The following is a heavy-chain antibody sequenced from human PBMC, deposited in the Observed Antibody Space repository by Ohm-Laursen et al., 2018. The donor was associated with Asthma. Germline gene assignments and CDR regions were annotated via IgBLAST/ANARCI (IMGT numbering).Heavy chain of an antibody. CDR1: EFTFSHYS. Sequence: GSLRLSCSASEFTFSHYSMNRVRQAPGQGLEWVSYISSSSSTIYYADSVKGRFTISRDNAKSSLYLQMNNLSAGEAAIYLCAKEWEGIDVWGQGTTVTVSS. J-gene: IGHJ6*02. CDR2: ISSSSSTI. V-gene: IGHV3-48*01. CDR3: AKEWEGIDV. D-gene: IGHD1-26*01.